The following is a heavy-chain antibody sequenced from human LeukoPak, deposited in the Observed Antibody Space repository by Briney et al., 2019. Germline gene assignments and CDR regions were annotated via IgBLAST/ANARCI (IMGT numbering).Heavy chain of an antibody. CDR1: GFTFSDYY. D-gene: IGHD3-9*01. J-gene: IGHJ4*02. Sequence: PGGSLRLSCAASGFTFSDYYMSWIRQAPGKGLEWVSYISSSGSTIYYADSVKGRFTISRDNSKNTLYLQMNSLRAEDTAVYYCAKEGDVLRYFDWSQGDYWGQGTLVTVSS. CDR2: ISSSGSTI. CDR3: AKEGDVLRYFDWSQGDY. V-gene: IGHV3-11*01.